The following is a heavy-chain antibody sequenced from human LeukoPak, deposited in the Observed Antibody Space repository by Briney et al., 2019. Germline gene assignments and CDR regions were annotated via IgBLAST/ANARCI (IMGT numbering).Heavy chain of an antibody. CDR3: ARVGTYTYGDYYFDY. V-gene: IGHV1-18*01. Sequence: ASVKVSCKASGYTFTSYGIIWVRQAPGQGLEWMGWISACNGNTNYAQKLQGRVTMTTDTSTSTAYMELRSLRSDDTAVYYCARVGTYTYGDYYFDYWGQGTLVTVSS. CDR1: GYTFTSYG. CDR2: ISACNGNT. J-gene: IGHJ4*02. D-gene: IGHD4-17*01.